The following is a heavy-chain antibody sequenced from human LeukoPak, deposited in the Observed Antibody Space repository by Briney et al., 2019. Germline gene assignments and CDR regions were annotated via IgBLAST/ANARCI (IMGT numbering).Heavy chain of an antibody. V-gene: IGHV4-4*07. J-gene: IGHJ4*02. Sequence: SETLSLTCTVSSGSISSYYWTWIRQPAGKGLEWIGRIYTTGSTNYNPSLNSRVTMSVDTSKNQFSLKLSSVTAADTAVYYCARLVRGVYRFDYWGQGTLVTVSS. CDR3: ARLVRGVYRFDY. D-gene: IGHD3-10*02. CDR2: IYTTGST. CDR1: SGSISSYY.